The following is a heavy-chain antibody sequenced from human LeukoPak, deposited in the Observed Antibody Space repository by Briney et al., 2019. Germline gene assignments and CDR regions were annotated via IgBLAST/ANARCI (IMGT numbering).Heavy chain of an antibody. CDR3: ARGDDSQQRNDALDI. J-gene: IGHJ3*02. D-gene: IGHD3-16*01. V-gene: IGHV3-21*01. CDR2: VGNASTYI. Sequence: GSLRLSCAASGFTFSRYAMNWVRQAPGKGLEWVSSVGNASTYIYYADSVKGRFTFSRDNAKNSLYLQMNSLRDEDTAVYYCARGDDSQQRNDALDIWGQGTMVTVSS. CDR1: GFTFSRYA.